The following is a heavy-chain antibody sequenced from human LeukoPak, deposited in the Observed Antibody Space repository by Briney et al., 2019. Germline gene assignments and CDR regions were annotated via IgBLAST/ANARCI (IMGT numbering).Heavy chain of an antibody. CDR2: IIPIFGTA. Sequence: ASVKVSCKASGGTFSSYAISWVRQAPGQGLEWMGRIIPIFGTANYAQKFQGRVTITTDESTSTAYMELSSPRSEDTAVYYCASGWYSYGLWAFDIWGQGTMVTVSS. CDR3: ASGWYSYGLWAFDI. CDR1: GGTFSSYA. V-gene: IGHV1-69*05. J-gene: IGHJ3*02. D-gene: IGHD5-18*01.